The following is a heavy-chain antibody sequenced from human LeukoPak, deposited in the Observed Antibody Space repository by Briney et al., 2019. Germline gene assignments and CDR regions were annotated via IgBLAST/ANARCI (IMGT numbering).Heavy chain of an antibody. D-gene: IGHD6-6*01. J-gene: IGHJ6*03. CDR1: GGTFSSYA. CDR3: ARAGPDPYSSSSNYYYYYMDV. V-gene: IGHV1-69*05. CDR2: IIPIFGTA. Sequence: SVKVSCKASGGTFSSYAISWVRQAPGQGLEWMGGIIPIFGTANYAQKFQGRVTITTDESTSTAYMELSSLRSEGTAVYYCARAGPDPYSSSSNYYYYYMDVWGKGTTVTVSS.